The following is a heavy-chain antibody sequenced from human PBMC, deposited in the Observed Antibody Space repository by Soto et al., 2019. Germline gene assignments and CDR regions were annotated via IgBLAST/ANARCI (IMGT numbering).Heavy chain of an antibody. CDR2: IFSSVST. Sequence: NPXASLWRPCTVSGGSINTFYWSWVRQPAGKGLEWIGRIFSSVSTSFNPSLDSRVAMSVDTSKNHFSLNLSSVTAADMAVYYCAREGSHSAYPFAPGIQLWSFDLCGQRALVTVSS. V-gene: IGHV4-4*07. CDR1: GGSINTFY. D-gene: IGHD5-18*01. CDR3: AREGSHSAYPFAPGIQLWSFDL. J-gene: IGHJ4*02.